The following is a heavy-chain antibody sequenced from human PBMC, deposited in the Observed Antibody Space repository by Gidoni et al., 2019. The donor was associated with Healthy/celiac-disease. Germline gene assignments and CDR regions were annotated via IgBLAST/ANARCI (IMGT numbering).Heavy chain of an antibody. CDR2: MNPNSGNT. CDR1: GYTFTSYD. J-gene: IGHJ3*02. V-gene: IGHV1-8*01. CDR3: AGGSSSSDAFDI. D-gene: IGHD6-13*01. Sequence: QVQLVQSGAEVKKPGASVKASCMASGYTFTSYDINWVRQATGQGLEWMGWMNPNSGNTGYAQKFQGRVTMTRNTSISTAYMELSSLRSEDTTVYYCAGGSSSSDAFDIWGQGTMVTVSS.